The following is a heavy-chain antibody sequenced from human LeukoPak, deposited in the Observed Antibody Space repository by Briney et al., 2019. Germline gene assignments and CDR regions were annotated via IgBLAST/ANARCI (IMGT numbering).Heavy chain of an antibody. CDR1: GYTFTSYD. CDR2: INPNSGGT. D-gene: IGHD3-9*01. CDR3: ARRNYDILTGYLFPNWFDP. Sequence: ASVKVSCKASGYTFTSYDINWVRQAPGQGLEWMGWINPNSGGTNYAQKFQGRVTMTRDTSISTAYMELSRLRSDDTAVYYCARRNYDILTGYLFPNWFDPWGQGTLVTVSS. V-gene: IGHV1-2*02. J-gene: IGHJ5*02.